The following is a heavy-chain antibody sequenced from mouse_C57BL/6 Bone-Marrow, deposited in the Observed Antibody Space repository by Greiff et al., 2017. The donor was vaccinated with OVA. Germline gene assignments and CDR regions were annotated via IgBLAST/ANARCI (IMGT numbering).Heavy chain of an antibody. CDR3: TRNYGNSDYDAMDY. CDR1: GYTFTDYE. CDR2: IDPETGGT. Sequence: QVQLQQSGAELVRPGASVTLSCKASGYTFTDYEMHWVKQTPVHGLEWIGAIDPETGGTAYNQKFKGKAILTADKSSSTAYMELRSLTSEDSAVYYGTRNYGNSDYDAMDYWGQGTSVTVSS. J-gene: IGHJ4*01. D-gene: IGHD2-1*01. V-gene: IGHV1-15*01.